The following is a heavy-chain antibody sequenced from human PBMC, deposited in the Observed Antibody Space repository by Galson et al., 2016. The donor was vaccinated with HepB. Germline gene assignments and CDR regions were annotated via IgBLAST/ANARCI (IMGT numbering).Heavy chain of an antibody. CDR3: VKVGGAGYFDP. CDR1: GDSISSYY. V-gene: IGHV4-59*01. CDR2: IYYDGST. D-gene: IGHD1-26*01. J-gene: IGHJ5*02. Sequence: ETLSLTCTVSGDSISSYYWTWIRQPPGKRLEWIGYIYYDGSTDYNPSLRSRVTMSVDTSKNQFSLKLSSVTAADTAVYYCVKVGGAGYFDPWGQGTLVTVAS.